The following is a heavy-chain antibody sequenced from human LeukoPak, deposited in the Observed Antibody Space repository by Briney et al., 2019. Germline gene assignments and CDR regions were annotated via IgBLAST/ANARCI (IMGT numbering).Heavy chain of an antibody. CDR1: GGSLSAYY. Sequence: SETLSLTCAVYGGSLSAYYWTWIRQPPGKGLEWIGEINHGGSTNYNPSLKSRVTISVDKSKNQFSLKLSSVTAADTAVYYCARFFSIAAAGTSAAFDIWGQGTMVTVSS. D-gene: IGHD6-13*01. V-gene: IGHV4-34*01. J-gene: IGHJ3*02. CDR2: INHGGST. CDR3: ARFFSIAAAGTSAAFDI.